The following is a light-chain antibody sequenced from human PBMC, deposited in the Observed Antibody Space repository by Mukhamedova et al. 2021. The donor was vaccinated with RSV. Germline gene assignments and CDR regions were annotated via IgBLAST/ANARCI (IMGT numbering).Light chain of an antibody. J-gene: IGKJ2*01. CDR3: QQYRSYSPYT. Sequence: WYQRRVHGKAPKLLISRASSLESGVPSRISGSGSGTEFTLTISSLQPDDLATYHCQQYRSYSPYTFGQGTKLEI. CDR2: RAS. V-gene: IGKV1-5*03.